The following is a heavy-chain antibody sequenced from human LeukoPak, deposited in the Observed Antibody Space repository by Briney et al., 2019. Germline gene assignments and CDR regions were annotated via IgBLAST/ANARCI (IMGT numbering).Heavy chain of an antibody. CDR1: GFTFSSYG. V-gene: IGHV3-30*18. Sequence: GGSLRLSCAASGFTFSSYGMHWVRQAPGKGLEWVTVISYDGSNKYYADSVKGRFTISRDNSKNTLYLQMNSLRAEDMAVYYCAKGGYHGNAPGYWGQGTLVTVSS. CDR2: ISYDGSNK. J-gene: IGHJ4*02. D-gene: IGHD4-23*01. CDR3: AKGGYHGNAPGY.